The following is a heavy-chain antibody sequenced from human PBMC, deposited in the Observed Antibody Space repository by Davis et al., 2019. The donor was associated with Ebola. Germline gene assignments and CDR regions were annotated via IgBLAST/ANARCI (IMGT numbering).Heavy chain of an antibody. CDR3: ARLKVGAKYGMDV. J-gene: IGHJ6*02. D-gene: IGHD1-26*01. Sequence: GGSLRLSCKGSGYSFTSYWIGWVRQMPGKGLEWMGIIYPGDSDTRYSPSFQGQVTISADKSISTAYLQWSSLKASDTAMYYCARLKVGAKYGMDVWGQGTTVTVSS. CDR1: GYSFTSYW. V-gene: IGHV5-51*01. CDR2: IYPGDSDT.